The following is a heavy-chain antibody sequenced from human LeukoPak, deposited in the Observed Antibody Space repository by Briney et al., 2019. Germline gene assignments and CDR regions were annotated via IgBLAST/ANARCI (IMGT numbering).Heavy chain of an antibody. Sequence: PGGSLRLSCAASGFTFSIYWMSWVRQAPRKGLEWVANIRQDKNEKDYVDSVKGRFIISRDNAKNSLSLQMNSLRAEDTAVYYCARVGTRGDQLHLDYWGERALVTVPS. CDR3: ARVGTRGDQLHLDY. CDR1: GFTFSIYW. D-gene: IGHD2-2*01. CDR2: IRQDKNEK. J-gene: IGHJ4*02. V-gene: IGHV3-7*01.